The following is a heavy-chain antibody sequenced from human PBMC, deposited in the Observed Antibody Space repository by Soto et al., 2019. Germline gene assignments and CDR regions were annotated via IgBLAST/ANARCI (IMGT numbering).Heavy chain of an antibody. Sequence: HEHLVQSGAEVKRPGASLKVSSKASGYSFTGYYIHWVRQAPGQGLEWRGWINPDSGATNYGQNLQRRIALTSESSLSTASMYLPRLTSHDTAVYYYASGGYGTTGYPFPDFDYWGQGTLVIVSS. J-gene: IGHJ4*02. D-gene: IGHD3-9*01. CDR2: INPDSGAT. CDR3: ASGGYGTTGYPFPDFDY. CDR1: GYSFTGYY. V-gene: IGHV1-2*02.